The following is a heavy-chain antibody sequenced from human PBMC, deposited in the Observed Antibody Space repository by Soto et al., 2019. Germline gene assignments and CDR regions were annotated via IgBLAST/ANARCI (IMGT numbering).Heavy chain of an antibody. Sequence: QVQLQESSPELVKPSETLSLTCTVSGGSMNSYYWSWIRQRPGKGLEWLGYIYDGDSANYNPSLKSRVIISVDISKNQFYLRLTSVTAADTAVYYCATAYYDTYGYSIDPWGQGTLVTVSS. CDR3: ATAYYDTYGYSIDP. CDR1: GGSMNSYY. V-gene: IGHV4-59*01. CDR2: IYDGDSA. D-gene: IGHD3-22*01. J-gene: IGHJ5*02.